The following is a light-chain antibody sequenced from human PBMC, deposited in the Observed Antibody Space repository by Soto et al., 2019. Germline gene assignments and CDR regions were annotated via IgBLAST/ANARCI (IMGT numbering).Light chain of an antibody. V-gene: IGLV2-11*01. J-gene: IGLJ3*02. Sequence: QSALTQPRSVSGSPGQSVTISCTGTSSDVGGYNYVSWYQQFPGKAPKLIIYDVSKRPSGVPDLFSGSKSGNTASLTISGLQAEDEADYYCCSYAGSYPLWVFGGGTKVTVL. CDR2: DVS. CDR3: CSYAGSYPLWV. CDR1: SSDVGGYNY.